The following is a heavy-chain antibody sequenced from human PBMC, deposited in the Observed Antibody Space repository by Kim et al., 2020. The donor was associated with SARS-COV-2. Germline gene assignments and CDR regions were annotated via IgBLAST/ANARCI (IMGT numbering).Heavy chain of an antibody. V-gene: IGHV3-7*01. CDR1: GFTFSSYW. D-gene: IGHD2-15*01. J-gene: IGHJ2*01. CDR2: IDHDGSDK. Sequence: GGSLRLSCAASGFTFSSYWMHWVRQAPEKGLEWVARIDHDGSDKSYARSVKGRFTISRDNAQNTLFLQMNSLRAEDTAVYYCAREFGSYSQCMTVWY. CDR3: AREFGSYSQCMTVWY.